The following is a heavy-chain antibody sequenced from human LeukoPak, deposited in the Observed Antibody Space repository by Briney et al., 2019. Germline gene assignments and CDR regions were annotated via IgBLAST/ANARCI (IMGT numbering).Heavy chain of an antibody. CDR1: GFSFSMFW. J-gene: IGHJ5*02. V-gene: IGHV3-7*01. Sequence: GGSLRLSCAASGFSFSMFWMSWVRQAPGKGPEWVATLSDDGGQKFYLDSVKGRFTISRDNAKNSVFLQMSSLRAEDSALYYCAKYPVPFAESNWLDHWGQGILVTVSS. CDR2: LSDDGGQK. D-gene: IGHD2-2*01. CDR3: AKYPVPFAESNWLDH.